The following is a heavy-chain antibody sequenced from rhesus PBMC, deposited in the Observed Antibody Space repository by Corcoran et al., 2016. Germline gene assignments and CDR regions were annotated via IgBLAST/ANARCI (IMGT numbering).Heavy chain of an antibody. CDR2: IDGSSGST. CDR3: ARRRPRGPLDY. CDR1: GGPISGYS. V-gene: IGHV4-165*02. J-gene: IGHJ4*01. D-gene: IGHD2-39*01. Sequence: QVQLQESGPGLVKPSETMSLTCPVSGGPISGYSWNWLRQPPGKGLEWIGYIDGSSGSTNYNPSLKSRVTISTDTSKNQFSLRLSSVTVADTAVYYCARRRPRGPLDYWGQGVLVTVSS.